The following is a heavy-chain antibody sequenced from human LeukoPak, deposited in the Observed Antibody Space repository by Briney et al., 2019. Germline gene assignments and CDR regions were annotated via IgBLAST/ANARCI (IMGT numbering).Heavy chain of an antibody. CDR2: IYYSGST. CDR1: GGSISSGGYY. Sequence: SETLSLTCTVSGGSISSGGYYWSWIRQHPGKGLEWIGYIYYSGSTYYNPSLKSRVTISVDTSKNQFSLKLSSVTAADTAVYYCARKNCGDGFDPWGRGTRVTVPS. CDR3: ARKNCGDGFDP. D-gene: IGHD3-10*01. V-gene: IGHV4-31*03. J-gene: IGHJ5*02.